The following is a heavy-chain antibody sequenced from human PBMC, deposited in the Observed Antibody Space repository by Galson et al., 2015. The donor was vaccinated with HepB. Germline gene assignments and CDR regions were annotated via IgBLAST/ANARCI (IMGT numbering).Heavy chain of an antibody. CDR3: AASPHFYSFIWDREY. D-gene: IGHD3-3*02. J-gene: IGHJ4*02. V-gene: IGHV1-69*08. Sequence: SVKVSCKASGGTFSSYTISWVRQAPGQGLEWMGRINPILSTTNYAQKFQGRVTITADKSTTTAYMELSGLRSEDTAVYFCAASPHFYSFIWDREYWGQGTLVTVSS. CDR2: INPILSTT. CDR1: GGTFSSYT.